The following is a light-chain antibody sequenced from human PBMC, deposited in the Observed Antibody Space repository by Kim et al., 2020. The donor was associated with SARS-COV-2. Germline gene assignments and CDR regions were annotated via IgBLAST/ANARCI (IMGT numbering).Light chain of an antibody. V-gene: IGLV3-19*01. Sequence: SSELTQDPVVSVALGQTVRITCQGDSLRSYYATWYQQKPGQAPLLVIYGKNNRPSGIPDRFSGSSSGSTASLTIPGAQAEDEADYYCNSRDNSDNHVLFGGGTQLTVL. J-gene: IGLJ2*01. CDR3: NSRDNSDNHVL. CDR1: SLRSYY. CDR2: GKN.